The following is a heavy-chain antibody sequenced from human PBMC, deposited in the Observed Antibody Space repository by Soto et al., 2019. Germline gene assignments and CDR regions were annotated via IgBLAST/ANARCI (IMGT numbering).Heavy chain of an antibody. CDR1: GFTFSSYG. J-gene: IGHJ4*02. CDR3: ARDEGRYSSYDGVVDY. Sequence: QVQLVESGGGVVQPGRSLRLSCAASGFTFSSYGMHWVRQAPGKGLEWVAVIWYDGSNKYYADSVKGLFTISRDNSKNTLYLQMNSLLAEDTAVYYCARDEGRYSSYDGVVDYWGQGTLVTVSS. D-gene: IGHD5-12*01. CDR2: IWYDGSNK. V-gene: IGHV3-33*01.